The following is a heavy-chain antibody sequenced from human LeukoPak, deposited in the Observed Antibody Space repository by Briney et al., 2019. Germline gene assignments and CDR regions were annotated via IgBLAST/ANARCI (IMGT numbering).Heavy chain of an antibody. Sequence: SETLSLTCTVSGDSISSYYWSWIRQPPGKGLEWIGYIYYSGSTNYNPSLKSRVTISVDTSKNQFSLKLSSVTAADTAVYYCARTSGSATHYYYYYYMDVWGKGTTVTISS. J-gene: IGHJ6*03. CDR2: IYYSGST. CDR3: ARTSGSATHYYYYYYMDV. D-gene: IGHD1-26*01. V-gene: IGHV4-59*01. CDR1: GDSISSYY.